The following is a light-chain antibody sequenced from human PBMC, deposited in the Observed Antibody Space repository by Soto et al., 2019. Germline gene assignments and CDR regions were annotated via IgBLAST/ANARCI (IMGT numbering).Light chain of an antibody. CDR2: DAS. V-gene: IGKV3-11*01. Sequence: EIVLTQSPATLSLSPGERATLSCRASQSVSSDLAWYQQKPGQAPRPLIYDASNRATGIPARFSGSGSGTDFSLTISSLEPEDFAVYFCQQRSNWQYTFGQGTKLEI. CDR1: QSVSSD. CDR3: QQRSNWQYT. J-gene: IGKJ2*01.